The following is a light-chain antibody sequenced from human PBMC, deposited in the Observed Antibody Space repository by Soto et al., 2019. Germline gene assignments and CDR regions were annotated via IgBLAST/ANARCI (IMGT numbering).Light chain of an antibody. CDR2: GNS. CDR3: QSYDSSLSGSV. J-gene: IGLJ3*02. Sequence: QSVLTQPPSVSGAPGQRVTISCTGSSSNIGAGYVHWYQQLPGTAPKLLIYGNSNRPSGVPDRFSGSKSGTSASLAITGLQAEDEADYHCQSYDSSLSGSVFDGGTKLTVL. V-gene: IGLV1-40*01. CDR1: SSNIGAGY.